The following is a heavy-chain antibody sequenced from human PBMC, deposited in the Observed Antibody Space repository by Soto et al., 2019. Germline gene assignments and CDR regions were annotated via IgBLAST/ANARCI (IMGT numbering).Heavy chain of an antibody. Sequence: QVQLVESGGGVVQPGRSLRLSCAASGFTFSSYGMHWVRQAPGKGLEWVAAISYDGSNKYYADSVKGRFTISRDNSKNTLYLQMNSLRAEDTAVYSCAKDPRYCSSTSGYGKAPCYYYMDVWGKGTTVTVSS. V-gene: IGHV3-30*18. CDR2: ISYDGSNK. D-gene: IGHD2-2*01. CDR3: AKDPRYCSSTSGYGKAPCYYYMDV. CDR1: GFTFSSYG. J-gene: IGHJ6*03.